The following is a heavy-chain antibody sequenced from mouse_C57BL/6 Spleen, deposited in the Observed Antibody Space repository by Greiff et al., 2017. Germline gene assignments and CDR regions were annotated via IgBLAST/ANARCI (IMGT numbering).Heavy chain of an antibody. CDR3: ATYSNYVGDWYFDV. D-gene: IGHD2-5*01. J-gene: IGHJ1*03. CDR2: ISSGSSTI. CDR1: GFTFSDYG. Sequence: EVQVVESGGGLVKPGGSLKLSCAASGFTFSDYGMHWVRQAPEKGLEWVAYISSGSSTIYYADTVKGRFTISRDNAKNTLFLQMTSLRSEDTAMYYCATYSNYVGDWYFDVWGTGTTVTVSS. V-gene: IGHV5-17*01.